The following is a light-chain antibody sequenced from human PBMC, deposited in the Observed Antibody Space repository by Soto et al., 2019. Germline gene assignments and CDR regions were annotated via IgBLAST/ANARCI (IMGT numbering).Light chain of an antibody. CDR3: QSWDTRLSGSV. J-gene: IGLJ2*01. CDR2: GNT. Sequence: QSALTQPPSVSGAPGQRVTISCTGSSSNIGAGYDVNWYQQLPGTAPKLLIYGNTNRPSGVPDRFSGSKSGTSASLAISGLQTADEAEYYCQSWDTRLSGSVFGGGTKLTVL. CDR1: SSNIGAGYD. V-gene: IGLV1-40*01.